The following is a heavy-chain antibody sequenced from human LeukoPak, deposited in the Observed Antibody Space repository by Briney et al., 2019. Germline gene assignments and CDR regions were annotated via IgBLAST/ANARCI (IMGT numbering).Heavy chain of an antibody. Sequence: SETLSLTCTVSGGSISSGSYYWSWLRQPAGKGLEWIGRIYTSGSTNYNPSLKSRVTISVDTSKNQFSLKLSSVTAADTAVYYCARDQTIFGVVIAFDYWGQGTLVTVSS. D-gene: IGHD3-3*01. CDR2: IYTSGST. CDR3: ARDQTIFGVVIAFDY. CDR1: GGSISSGSYY. J-gene: IGHJ4*02. V-gene: IGHV4-61*02.